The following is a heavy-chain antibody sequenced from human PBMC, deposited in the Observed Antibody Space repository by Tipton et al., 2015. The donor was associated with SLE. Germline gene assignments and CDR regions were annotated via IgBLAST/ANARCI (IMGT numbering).Heavy chain of an antibody. V-gene: IGHV4-39*07. J-gene: IGHJ4*02. D-gene: IGHD3-10*01. Sequence: LRLSCTVSVFSITSSSYHWGWIRQPPGKGLEWIGTIYYSGTTYYNPSLKSRVTVSIDPSKNQFSLRLSSVTAADTAVYYCARGEVAAEYYGSRTYSPCDYWGQGNLVTVSA. CDR3: ARGEVAAEYYGSRTYSPCDY. CDR2: IYYSGTT. CDR1: VFSITSSSYH.